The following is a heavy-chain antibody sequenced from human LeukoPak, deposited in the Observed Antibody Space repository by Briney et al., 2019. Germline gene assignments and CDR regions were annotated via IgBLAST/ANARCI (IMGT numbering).Heavy chain of an antibody. Sequence: GASVTVTCKVSGFTLADLSMHWVRQAPGKGLEWVGGFDRKNGDTIYAQRFRGRVTLTEDTSTGTAYMELSSLSADDTAVYYCATGVFCATTTCPGYQHYYYFMDVWGKGTTVTVSS. CDR2: FDRKNGDT. CDR3: ATGVFCATTTCPGYQHYYYFMDV. V-gene: IGHV1-24*01. CDR1: GFTLADLS. D-gene: IGHD2-2*01. J-gene: IGHJ6*03.